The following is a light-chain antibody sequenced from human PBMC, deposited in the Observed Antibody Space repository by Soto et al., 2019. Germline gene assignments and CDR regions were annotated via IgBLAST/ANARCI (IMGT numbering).Light chain of an antibody. CDR2: DAS. V-gene: IGKV3-11*01. CDR1: QSVSSY. CDR3: QQRANWPHT. Sequence: EIVSTQSPATPSLSPGERATLSCRTSQSVSSYLAWYQQKPGQAPRLLVYDASKRATGIPARFSGSGSGTDFTLTISSLEPEYSAVYYCQQRANWPHTFGQGTKLEIK. J-gene: IGKJ2*01.